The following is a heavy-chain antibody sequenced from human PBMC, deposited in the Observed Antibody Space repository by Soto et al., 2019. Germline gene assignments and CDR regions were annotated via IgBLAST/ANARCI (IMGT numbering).Heavy chain of an antibody. CDR3: TRDPYSRLYYYYYGMDV. V-gene: IGHV3-49*03. J-gene: IGHJ6*02. D-gene: IGHD6-13*01. CDR1: GFTFGDYA. Sequence: GGSLRLSCTASGFTFGDYAMNWFRQAPGKGLEWVGFIRSKAYGGTTEYAASVKGRLTISRDDSKSIAYLQMNSLKTEDTAVYYCTRDPYSRLYYYYYGMDVWGQGTTVTVSS. CDR2: IRSKAYGGTT.